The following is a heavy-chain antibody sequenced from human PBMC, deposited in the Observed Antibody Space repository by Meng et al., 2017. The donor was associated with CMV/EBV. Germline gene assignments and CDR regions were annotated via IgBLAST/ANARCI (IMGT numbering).Heavy chain of an antibody. CDR1: GFTFDNYG. CDR3: AKDLLLFGGANAYFDH. Sequence: LSLTCAASGFTFDNYGMHWVRQTPGKGLEWVAFIRHDGTTKFYGDSVKGRFTISRDNSKNTVYLQMNSLRPEETAIYYCAKDLLLFGGANAYFDHWGQGTLVTVSS. CDR2: IRHDGTTK. D-gene: IGHD3-16*01. J-gene: IGHJ4*02. V-gene: IGHV3-30*02.